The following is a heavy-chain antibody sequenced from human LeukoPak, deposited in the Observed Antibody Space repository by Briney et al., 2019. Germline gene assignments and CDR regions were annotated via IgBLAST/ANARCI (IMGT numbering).Heavy chain of an antibody. D-gene: IGHD6-13*01. J-gene: IGHJ4*02. V-gene: IGHV3-23*01. CDR1: GFTFSSYD. Sequence: GGSLRLSCAASGFTFSSYDMSWVRQAPGKGLEWVSFIRSDGGSTLYADSVKGRFTISRDNSKNTLYAEMTSLRAEDTAVYYCATLASGYSSPFDYWGKGTLVTVSS. CDR2: IRSDGGST. CDR3: ATLASGYSSPFDY.